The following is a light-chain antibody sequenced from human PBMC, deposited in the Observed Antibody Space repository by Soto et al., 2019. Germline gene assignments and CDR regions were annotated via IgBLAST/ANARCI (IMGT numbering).Light chain of an antibody. J-gene: IGLJ2*01. CDR3: SSYASSNAHL. V-gene: IGLV2-14*03. CDR1: GSDIGRYNY. Sequence: QSALTQPASVSGTPGQSITVSCIGTGSDIGRYNYVSWYQQHPGKAPKLIIRDVNSRPSGVPTRFSGSKSGNTASLTISGLQVEDEAYYYCSSYASSNAHLFGGGTKVTVL. CDR2: DVN.